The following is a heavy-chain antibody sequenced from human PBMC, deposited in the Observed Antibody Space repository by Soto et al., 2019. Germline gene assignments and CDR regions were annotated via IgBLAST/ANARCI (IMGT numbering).Heavy chain of an antibody. CDR3: AKAHSSGWSGVDYYYGMDV. CDR1: GFTFSSYG. CDR2: ISYDGSNK. D-gene: IGHD6-19*01. Sequence: GGSLRLSCAASGFTFSSYGMHWVRQAPGKGLEWVAVISYDGSNKYYADAVKGRFTISRDNSKNTLYLQMNSMRAEDTAVYYCAKAHSSGWSGVDYYYGMDVWGQGTTVTVSS. V-gene: IGHV3-30*18. J-gene: IGHJ6*02.